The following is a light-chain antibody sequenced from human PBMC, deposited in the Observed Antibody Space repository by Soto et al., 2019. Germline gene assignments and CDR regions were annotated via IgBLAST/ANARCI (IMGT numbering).Light chain of an antibody. CDR2: AAS. CDR1: QTLDTY. Sequence: DIQMNQSPTSLSASVGDRVTITCRASQTLDTYLNWFQQVPGQGPKLLIYAASELQSGVPSRFSGSGSGTDFTLTISSLQPEDFATYYCQQSYLTPFTFGGGTKVEIK. CDR3: QQSYLTPFT. V-gene: IGKV1-39*01. J-gene: IGKJ4*01.